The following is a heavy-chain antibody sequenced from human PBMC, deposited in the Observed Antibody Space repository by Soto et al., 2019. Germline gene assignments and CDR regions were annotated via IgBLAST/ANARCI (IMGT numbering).Heavy chain of an antibody. V-gene: IGHV3-7*03. D-gene: IGHD3-22*01. CDR1: GFTFSEYW. CDR2: IKQDGSEK. Sequence: PGGSLKPSCAASGFTFSEYWMNWVRQAPGMGLEWVANIKQDGSEKNSVDSVKGRFTISRDNAKKLLYLQMNSLRAEDTAVYYCVRDPDYYDTRGSYYGMDVWGQGTTVTVSS. CDR3: VRDPDYYDTRGSYYGMDV. J-gene: IGHJ6*02.